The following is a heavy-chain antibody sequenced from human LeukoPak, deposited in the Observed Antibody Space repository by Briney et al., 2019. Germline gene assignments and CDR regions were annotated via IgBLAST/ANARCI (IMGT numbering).Heavy chain of an antibody. D-gene: IGHD1-1*01. CDR3: ARRYNSGNDDVFDI. Sequence: PSETLSLTCTVSGGSISDYSWNWIRQPPGKGLEWIGRIMTSGSTNYNPSLKSRVTMSLDPSKNQFSLKLSSLTAADTAVYYCARRYNSGNDDVFDIWGQGTLVAVSS. CDR1: GGSISDYS. CDR2: IMTSGST. J-gene: IGHJ3*02. V-gene: IGHV4-4*07.